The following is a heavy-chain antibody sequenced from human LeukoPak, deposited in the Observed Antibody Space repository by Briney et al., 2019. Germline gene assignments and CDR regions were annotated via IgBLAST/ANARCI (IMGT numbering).Heavy chain of an antibody. CDR2: ITSGGDYI. CDR3: ARGHYDVLAASYKWTPDY. Sequence: GGSLRLSCAASGFTFSSYTMVWVRQAPGKGLEWVSSITSGGDYIYYADSVKGRFTTSRDNAKNSLSLQLNSLRVEDTAVYYCARGHYDVLAASYKWTPDYWGQGTLVTVSS. J-gene: IGHJ4*02. CDR1: GFTFSSYT. V-gene: IGHV3-21*01. D-gene: IGHD3-9*01.